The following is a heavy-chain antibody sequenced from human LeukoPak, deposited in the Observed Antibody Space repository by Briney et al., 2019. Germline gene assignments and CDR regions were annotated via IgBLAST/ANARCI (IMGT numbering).Heavy chain of an antibody. D-gene: IGHD4/OR15-4a*01. CDR1: GDSVHNKNVA. CDR2: TYYRSKFYN. V-gene: IGHV6-1*01. J-gene: IGHJ6*02. CDR3: VRVKRGTIWYCDDGVDV. Sequence: SQTLSLICAICGDSVHNKNVACDWIRQSPSRGLEWLGRTYYRSKFYNDYAESVKSRITINPDTSKNQFSLQLDSMTPEDTAVYYCVRVKRGTIWYCDDGVDVGGQGTTVTVSS.